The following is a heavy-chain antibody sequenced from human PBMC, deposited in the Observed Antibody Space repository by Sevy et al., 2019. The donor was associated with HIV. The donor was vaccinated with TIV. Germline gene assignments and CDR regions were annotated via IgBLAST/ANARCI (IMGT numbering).Heavy chain of an antibody. CDR2: IFSGGNT. Sequence: GGSLRLSCAASGFTVSGNYMSWVRQAPGKGLEWDSGIFSGGNTHFADSVKGRFTISRDNSKNTLSLQMNSLSAEDTAVYYCARAVEDYSDSSAWDWYFDLWGRGTLVTVSS. V-gene: IGHV3-66*01. CDR3: ARAVEDYSDSSAWDWYFDL. CDR1: GFTVSGNY. J-gene: IGHJ2*01. D-gene: IGHD3-22*01.